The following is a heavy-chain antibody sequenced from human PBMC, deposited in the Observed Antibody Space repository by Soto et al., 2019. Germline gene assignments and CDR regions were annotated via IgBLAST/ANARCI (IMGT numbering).Heavy chain of an antibody. CDR2: IYYSGST. V-gene: IGHV4-61*01. J-gene: IGHJ6*02. CDR1: GGSVSSGSYY. D-gene: IGHD5-12*01. Sequence: SETLSLTCIVSGGSVSSGSYYWTWIRQPPGKGLEWIGYIYYSGSTNYNPSLKSRVTISVDTSKNQFSLKLSSVTAADTAVYFCARDGYNGYYGMDVWGQGTTVTVSS. CDR3: ARDGYNGYYGMDV.